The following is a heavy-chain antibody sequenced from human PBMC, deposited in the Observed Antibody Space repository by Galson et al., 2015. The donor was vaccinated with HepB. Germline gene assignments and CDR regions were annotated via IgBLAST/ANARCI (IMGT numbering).Heavy chain of an antibody. J-gene: IGHJ1*01. Sequence: SVKVSCKASGYTFTGYYMHWVRQAPGQGLEWMGWINPNSGGTNYAQKFQGRVTMTRDTSISTAYMELSRLRSDDTAVYYCARVYGDGMAAAGTLYFQHWGQGTLVTVSS. V-gene: IGHV1-2*02. CDR1: GYTFTGYY. CDR3: ARVYGDGMAAAGTLYFQH. CDR2: INPNSGGT. D-gene: IGHD6-13*01.